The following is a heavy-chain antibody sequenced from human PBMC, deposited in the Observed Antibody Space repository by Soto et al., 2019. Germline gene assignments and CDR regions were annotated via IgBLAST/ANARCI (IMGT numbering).Heavy chain of an antibody. CDR2: IFYTGST. J-gene: IGHJ4*02. Sequence: PSETLSLTCTVSGGSISTYYWSWIRQPPGKGLEWIGYIFYTGSTSYNPSLKSRVTISIDTSKSQFSLKLNSVTAADTAVYYCAKHSGSYHYSLDCWGQGILVTVSS. CDR1: GGSISTYY. CDR3: AKHSGSYHYSLDC. V-gene: IGHV4-59*01. D-gene: IGHD3-10*01.